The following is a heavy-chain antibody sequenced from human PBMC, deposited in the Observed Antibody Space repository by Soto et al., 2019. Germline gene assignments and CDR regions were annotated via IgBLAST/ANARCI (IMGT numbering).Heavy chain of an antibody. V-gene: IGHV1-3*04. CDR3: AIEETGSGNWDY. D-gene: IGHD3-10*01. CDR1: GYTFTRHG. J-gene: IGHJ4*02. Sequence: QVQLMQSGAEVKNPGASVKVSCKGSGYTFTRHGIHWVRQAPGQRLEWMGWINTDNGHTVYSQKFQGGVTITRDTSANTAYMDLSSLRFEDTAVYYCAIEETGSGNWDYWGQGNLVTVSS. CDR2: INTDNGHT.